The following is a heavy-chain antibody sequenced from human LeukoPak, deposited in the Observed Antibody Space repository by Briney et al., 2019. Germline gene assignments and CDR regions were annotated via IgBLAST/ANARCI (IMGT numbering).Heavy chain of an antibody. CDR2: FDPENAEI. CDR1: GNTLRELP. CDR3: ATRGSDFWRGFDY. V-gene: IGHV1-24*01. J-gene: IGHJ4*02. D-gene: IGHD3-3*01. Sequence: ASVKVSCKLSGNTLRELPIQWVRQAGGKGLEWMAGFDPENAEIVYAQKFQGRVTMTEDTSTNTAYMELTSLTSDDTALYYCATRGSDFWRGFDYWGQGTKVTVSS.